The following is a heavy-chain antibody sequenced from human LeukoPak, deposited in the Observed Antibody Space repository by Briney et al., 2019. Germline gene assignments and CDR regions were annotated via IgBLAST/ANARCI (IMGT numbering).Heavy chain of an antibody. CDR1: GYTFSGYY. CDR2: INPYSGGT. D-gene: IGHD4-17*01. J-gene: IGHJ4*02. V-gene: IGHV1-2*06. Sequence: GASVKVSCKASGYTFSGYYMHWVRQAPGQGLEWMGRINPYSGGTNYAQKFQGRVTMTRDTSINTAYMDLSRLTSDDTAVYYCARDGDGDYGWSPFDYWGQGTLVTVSS. CDR3: ARDGDGDYGWSPFDY.